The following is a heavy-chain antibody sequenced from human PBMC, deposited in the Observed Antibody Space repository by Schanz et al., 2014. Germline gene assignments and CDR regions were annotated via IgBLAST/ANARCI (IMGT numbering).Heavy chain of an antibody. CDR2: IIPSLGLA. D-gene: IGHD5-12*01. V-gene: IGHV1-69*09. J-gene: IGHJ3*02. Sequence: QVQVEQSGPEVKKPGASVTVSCQASGYTFSFTSYNVHWVRQAPGQGLEWMGRIIPSLGLAKYEQKFQDKVTITADKSTSTAYMELSSLRSDDTAVYYCARGGGPEDVFDIWGQGTIXTVSS. CDR1: GYTFSFTSYN. CDR3: ARGGGPEDVFDI.